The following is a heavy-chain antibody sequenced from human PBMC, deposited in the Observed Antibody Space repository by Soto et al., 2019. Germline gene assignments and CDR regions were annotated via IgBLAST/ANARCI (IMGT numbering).Heavy chain of an antibody. Sequence: PSETLSLTCSIYSGSFSGYYWSWIRQPPGKGLEWIGEISQSGNTNYSPSLKSRVSISIETSKKQFSLNLASVSAAETAVYYCPREPKVSGSSQTRRDFWGQGTLVTVSP. CDR2: ISQSGNT. V-gene: IGHV4-34*01. CDR1: SGSFSGYY. CDR3: PREPKVSGSSQTRRDF. D-gene: IGHD6-6*01. J-gene: IGHJ4*02.